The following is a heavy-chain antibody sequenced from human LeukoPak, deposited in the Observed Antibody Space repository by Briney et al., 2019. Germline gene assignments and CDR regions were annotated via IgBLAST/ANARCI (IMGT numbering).Heavy chain of an antibody. CDR3: AAVRASYYYDSSGYYQGDY. CDR1: GASISTSNRY. Sequence: SETLSLTCTVSGASISTSNRYWGWIRQPPGKGLEWIGSIYYSGSTYYNPSLKSRVTISVDTSKNQFSLKLSSVTAADTAVYYCAAVRASYYYDSSGYYQGDYWGQGTLVTVSS. V-gene: IGHV4-39*01. CDR2: IYYSGST. D-gene: IGHD3-22*01. J-gene: IGHJ4*02.